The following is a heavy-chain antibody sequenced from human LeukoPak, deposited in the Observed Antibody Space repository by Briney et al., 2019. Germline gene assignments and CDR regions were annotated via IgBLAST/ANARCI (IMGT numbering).Heavy chain of an antibody. Sequence: GGSLRLSCAASGFTFSNYAMSWVRQAPGRGLEWVLGISNSGGDTQYADSVKGRFTISRDNSKNTLYLQMNSLRAEDTAVYYCARDYYDSSGYYYFDYWGQGTLVTVSS. CDR2: ISNSGGDT. J-gene: IGHJ4*02. D-gene: IGHD3-22*01. CDR1: GFTFSNYA. V-gene: IGHV3-23*01. CDR3: ARDYYDSSGYYYFDY.